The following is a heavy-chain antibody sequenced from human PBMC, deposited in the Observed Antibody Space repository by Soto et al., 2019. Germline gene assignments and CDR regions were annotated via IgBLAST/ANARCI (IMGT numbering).Heavy chain of an antibody. D-gene: IGHD3-3*01. CDR3: ARVVFYDFWSGYSSYYFDY. V-gene: IGHV1-46*01. CDR1: GYTFTSYY. J-gene: IGHJ4*02. CDR2: INPSGGST. Sequence: GASVKVSCKASGYTFTSYYMHWVRQAPGQGLEWMGIINPSGGSTSYAQKFQGRVTMTRDTSTSTVYMELSSLRSEDTAVYYCARVVFYDFWSGYSSYYFDYSGQGTLVTVSS.